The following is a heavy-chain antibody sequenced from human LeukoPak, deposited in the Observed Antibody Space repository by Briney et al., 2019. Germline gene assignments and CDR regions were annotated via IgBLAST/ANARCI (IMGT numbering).Heavy chain of an antibody. J-gene: IGHJ4*02. Sequence: SETLSLTCTVSGYSISSGYYWGWIRQPPGKGLEWIGSIYHSGSTYYNPSLKSRVTISVDTSKNQFSLKLSSVTAADTAVYYCARGGYSYGYVLDYWGQGTLVTVSS. CDR2: IYHSGST. CDR1: GYSISSGYY. D-gene: IGHD5-18*01. CDR3: ARGGYSYGYVLDY. V-gene: IGHV4-38-2*02.